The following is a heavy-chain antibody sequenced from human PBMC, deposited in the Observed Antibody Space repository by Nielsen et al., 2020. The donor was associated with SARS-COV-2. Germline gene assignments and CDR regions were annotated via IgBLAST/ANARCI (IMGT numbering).Heavy chain of an antibody. V-gene: IGHV3-9*01. CDR3: AKMNSGYDWGGYYFDY. CDR2: ISWNSGSI. J-gene: IGHJ4*02. D-gene: IGHD5-12*01. Sequence: SLKISCAASGFTFDDYAMHWVRQAPGKGLEWVSGISWNSGSIGYADSVKGRFTISRDNAKNSLYLQMNSLRAEDTALYYCAKMNSGYDWGGYYFDYWGQGTLVTVSS. CDR1: GFTFDDYA.